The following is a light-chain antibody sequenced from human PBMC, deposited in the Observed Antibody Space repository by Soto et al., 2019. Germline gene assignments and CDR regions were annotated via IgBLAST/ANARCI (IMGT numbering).Light chain of an antibody. Sequence: DIQVTQSPSSLSASVGDRVTITCRASQSISTYLHWYQQKPGKAPHLLIYAASTLQSGVPSRFSGSGSGTDFTLTISSLLPEDFATYYCQQTYSTPQTFGQGTKVEIK. CDR1: QSISTY. CDR3: QQTYSTPQT. J-gene: IGKJ1*01. V-gene: IGKV1-39*01. CDR2: AAS.